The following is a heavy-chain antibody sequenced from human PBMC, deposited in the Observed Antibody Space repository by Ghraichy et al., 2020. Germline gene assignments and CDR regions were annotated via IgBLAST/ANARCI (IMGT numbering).Heavy chain of an antibody. CDR1: GGSISSSHDY. D-gene: IGHD6-19*01. Sequence: SETLSLTCTVSGGSISSSHDYWGWIRQPPGKGLEWIGSVLYSGSTNYSPSLKSRVTISVDTSKNHFSLNLTSVTAADTAVYYCARHSTGWYDWFDPWGQGTLVIVSS. J-gene: IGHJ5*02. CDR2: VLYSGST. CDR3: ARHSTGWYDWFDP. V-gene: IGHV4-39*01.